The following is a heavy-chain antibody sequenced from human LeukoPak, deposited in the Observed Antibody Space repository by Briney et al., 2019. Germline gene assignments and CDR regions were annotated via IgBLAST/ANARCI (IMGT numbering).Heavy chain of an antibody. D-gene: IGHD3-22*01. Sequence: SETLSLTCTVSGGSISSYYWSWIRQPPGKGLDWIGEINHSGSTNYNPSLKSRVTISVDTSKNRFSLKLSSVTAADTAVYYCARGRSMIVDVGWGQGTLVTVSS. CDR3: ARGRSMIVDVG. CDR2: INHSGST. V-gene: IGHV4-34*01. J-gene: IGHJ4*02. CDR1: GGSISSYY.